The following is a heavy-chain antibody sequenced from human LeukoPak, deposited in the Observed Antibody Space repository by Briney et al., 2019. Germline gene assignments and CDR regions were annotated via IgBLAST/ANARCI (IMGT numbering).Heavy chain of an antibody. V-gene: IGHV3-7*01. D-gene: IGHD2-15*01. CDR2: INQDGSEK. Sequence: GGSLRLSCAASGFTFSSHWMAWVRQAPGKGPEWVANINQDGSEKNYVDSVKGRFTISRDNAKNSLYLQMNSLRVEDTAVYYCAEISTNWGQGTRVTVSS. CDR1: GFTFSSHW. CDR3: AEISTN. J-gene: IGHJ3*01.